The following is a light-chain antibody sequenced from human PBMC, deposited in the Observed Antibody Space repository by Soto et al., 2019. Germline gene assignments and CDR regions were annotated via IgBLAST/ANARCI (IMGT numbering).Light chain of an antibody. J-gene: IGKJ1*01. Sequence: DIQMTQSPSTLSGSVGDRVTITCRASQTISSWLAWYQQKPGKAPKLLIYKASTLKSGVPSRFSGSGSGTEFTLTISSRQPDDFATYYCQHYNSYSEAFGQGTKVEFK. CDR2: KAS. CDR1: QTISSW. V-gene: IGKV1-5*03. CDR3: QHYNSYSEA.